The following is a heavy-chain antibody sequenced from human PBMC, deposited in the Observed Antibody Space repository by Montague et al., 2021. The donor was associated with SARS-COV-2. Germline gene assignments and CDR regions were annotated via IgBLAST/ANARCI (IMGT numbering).Heavy chain of an antibody. J-gene: IGHJ5*02. CDR3: ANSATLVVPPSATLHGPYCLDL. Sequence: QSGAEVKKPGESLQISCKASGYNFSNYWIGWVRQMPGKGLEWMGIIYPYDSDTRYRPSFQGQVTISADKSINTAYLQWSSLKASDTAVYYCANSATLVVPPSATLHGPYCLDLWGQGTLVTVSP. CDR2: IYPYDSDT. CDR1: GYNFSNYW. V-gene: IGHV5-51*03. D-gene: IGHD3-22*01.